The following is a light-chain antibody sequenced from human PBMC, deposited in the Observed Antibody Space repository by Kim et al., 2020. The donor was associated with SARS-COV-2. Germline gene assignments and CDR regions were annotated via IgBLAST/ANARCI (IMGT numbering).Light chain of an antibody. V-gene: IGKV3-20*01. CDR3: QQYGSSPRT. CDR1: QSVSSNY. J-gene: IGKJ2*01. CDR2: GAS. Sequence: SPGERATLSCRASQSVSSNYLAWYQQKPGQAPRLLIYGASSRATGIPDRFSGSGSVTDFTLTISRLEPEDFAVYYCQQYGSSPRTFGQGTKLEI.